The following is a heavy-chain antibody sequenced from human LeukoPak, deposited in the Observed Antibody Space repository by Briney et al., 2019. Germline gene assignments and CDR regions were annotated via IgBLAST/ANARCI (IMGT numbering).Heavy chain of an antibody. CDR3: ARDLVTVTKGFDI. J-gene: IGHJ3*02. CDR2: ISYIGSP. Sequence: SETLSLTCTVSGDSFSSNYWTWIRQPPGKGLEWIGPISYIGSPNYNPSLKSRVTISIDTSKNQFSLKLSSVTAADTAVYYCARDLVTVTKGFDIWGQGTMVSVSS. V-gene: IGHV4-59*01. CDR1: GDSFSSNY. D-gene: IGHD4-17*01.